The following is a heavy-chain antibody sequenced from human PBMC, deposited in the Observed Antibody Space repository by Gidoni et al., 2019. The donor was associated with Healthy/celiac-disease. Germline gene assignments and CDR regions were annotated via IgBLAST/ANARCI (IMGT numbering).Heavy chain of an antibody. J-gene: IGHJ3*01. D-gene: IGHD3-22*01. CDR3: AHRNAPYDSSGYYSG. Sequence: QITLLEPRPTLVIPTQTITLTCTFSGFSLRTRGVGVGWLRQPPVKALEWLALIYWDDDQRYSPSLKSKLTITKDTSKNQVVLKRTDMDPVETATYYCAHRNAPYDSSGYYSGWGQGTMVTVSS. CDR2: IYWDDDQ. CDR1: GFSLRTRGVG. V-gene: IGHV2-5*02.